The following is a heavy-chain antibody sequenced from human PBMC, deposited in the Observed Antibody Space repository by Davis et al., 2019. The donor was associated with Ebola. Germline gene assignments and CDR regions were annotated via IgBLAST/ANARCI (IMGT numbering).Heavy chain of an antibody. CDR2: ISSSSSYI. CDR3: ARAGFYYESSDYYEYPTWFDP. CDR1: GFTFSSYS. D-gene: IGHD3-22*01. Sequence: PGGSLRLSCAASGFTFSSYSMNWVRQAPGKGLEWVSSISSSSSYIYYADSVKGRFTISRDNAKNSLYLQMNSLRAEDTAVYYCARAGFYYESSDYYEYPTWFDPWGQGTLVTVSS. V-gene: IGHV3-21*01. J-gene: IGHJ5*02.